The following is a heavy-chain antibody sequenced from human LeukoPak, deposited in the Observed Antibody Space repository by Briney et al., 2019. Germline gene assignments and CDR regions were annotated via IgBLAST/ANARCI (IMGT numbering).Heavy chain of an antibody. D-gene: IGHD6-19*01. J-gene: IGHJ4*02. Sequence: PGGSLRLSCAASGFTFDDYAMHWVRQAPGKGLEWVSGISWNSGSIGYADSVKGRFTISRDNAKNSLYLQMNSLRAEDMALYYCAKDSSPAVAGGFDYWGQGTLVTVSS. CDR3: AKDSSPAVAGGFDY. V-gene: IGHV3-9*03. CDR1: GFTFDDYA. CDR2: ISWNSGSI.